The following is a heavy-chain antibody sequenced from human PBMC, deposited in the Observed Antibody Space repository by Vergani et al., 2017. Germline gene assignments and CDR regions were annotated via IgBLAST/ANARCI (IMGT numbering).Heavy chain of an antibody. V-gene: IGHV3-23*01. D-gene: IGHD5-24*01. Sequence: EVQLLQSEGAVVQPGGSLRLSCVASGFTFSSHAMSWVRQGHGQGLEWVSSIKNTGDNTHYADSVKGRFTISRDNSKNTLYLQRNSLRVEYTAVYYCGTGSTNYNWAQGTLLTFSS. J-gene: IGHJ4*02. CDR1: GFTFSSHA. CDR2: IKNTGDNT. CDR3: GTGSTNYN.